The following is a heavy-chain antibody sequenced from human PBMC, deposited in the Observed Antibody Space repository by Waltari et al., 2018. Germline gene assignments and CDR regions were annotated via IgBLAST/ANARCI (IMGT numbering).Heavy chain of an antibody. CDR1: GGTFSSYA. CDR3: ARLADYDILTGYYLAAFDI. J-gene: IGHJ3*02. Sequence: QVQLVQSGAEVKKPGSSVKVSCKASGGTFSSYAISWVRQAPGPGLEWMGGIIPIFGTANYAQKFQGRVTITADESTSTAYMELSSLRSEDTAVYYCARLADYDILTGYYLAAFDIWGQGTMVTVSS. V-gene: IGHV1-69*01. D-gene: IGHD3-9*01. CDR2: IIPIFGTA.